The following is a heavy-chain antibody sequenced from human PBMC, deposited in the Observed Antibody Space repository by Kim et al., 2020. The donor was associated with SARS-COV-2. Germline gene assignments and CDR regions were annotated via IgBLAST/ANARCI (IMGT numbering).Heavy chain of an antibody. V-gene: IGHV4-59*11. CDR3: AKGKGDY. J-gene: IGHJ4*02. Sequence: SETLSLTCTVSGDSISSHYWTWIRQPPGKGLEWIAYIYSSGKSNYNPSLMSRVTISVDTSKNQFSLKVTSVTAADTAVYYCAKGKGDYWGQGTLVTGSS. CDR1: GDSISSHY. CDR2: IYSSGKS.